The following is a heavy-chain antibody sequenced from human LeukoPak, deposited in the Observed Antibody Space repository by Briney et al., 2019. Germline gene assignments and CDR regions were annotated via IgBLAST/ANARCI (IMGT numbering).Heavy chain of an antibody. CDR3: ARDSWDYV. J-gene: IGHJ4*02. CDR2: IYSGGST. D-gene: IGHD3-16*01. CDR1: GFTVSNNY. V-gene: IGHV3-53*01. Sequence: GGSLRPSCAASGFTVSNNYMSWVRQVPGKGLEWVSVIYSGGSTFYADSVKGRFTISRDNSKNTLYLQMNSLRAEDTAVYYCARDSWDYVGGQGTLVTVSS.